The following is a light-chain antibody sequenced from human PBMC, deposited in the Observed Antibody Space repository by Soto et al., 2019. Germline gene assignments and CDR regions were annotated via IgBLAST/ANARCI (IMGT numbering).Light chain of an antibody. V-gene: IGKV1-39*01. Sequence: DIPMTQSPSSLSASVGDRVTITCRASQNIKRYLNWYQQKPGKAPKLLIYTASSLQGGFPSRFSGSGSGTDFSLTISSLQREDFATYYCQQSFSTPLTFGAGTKVEIK. CDR1: QNIKRY. CDR2: TAS. J-gene: IGKJ4*01. CDR3: QQSFSTPLT.